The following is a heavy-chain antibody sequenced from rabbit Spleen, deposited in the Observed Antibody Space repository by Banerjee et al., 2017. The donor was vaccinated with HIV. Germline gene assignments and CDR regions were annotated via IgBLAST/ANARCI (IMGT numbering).Heavy chain of an antibody. Sequence: QEQLVESGGDLVKPGASLTLTCTASGFSFSSSYYMCWVRQAPGKGLECIACIDSGSSGFTYFANWAKGRFTISKTSSTTVTLQMTSLTAADTATYFCARDTASSFSSYGMDLWGPGTLVTVS. CDR2: IDSGSSGFT. V-gene: IGHV1S45*01. CDR3: ARDTASSFSSYGMDL. D-gene: IGHD8-1*01. CDR1: GFSFSSSYY. J-gene: IGHJ6*01.